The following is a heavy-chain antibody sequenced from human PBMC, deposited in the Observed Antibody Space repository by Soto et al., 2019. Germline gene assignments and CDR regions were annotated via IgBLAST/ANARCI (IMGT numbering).Heavy chain of an antibody. CDR3: ARMASFGSLNWVDP. D-gene: IGHD5-18*01. J-gene: IGHJ5*01. CDR2: MNPGSGDT. Sequence: ASVKVSCKASGYTFTNNDVTWVRQATGQGLEWMGWMNPGSGDTGYAQKFRGRVTMTRDISIATAYMELSSLRSEETAIYYCARMASFGSLNWVDPWGQGTRGTV. V-gene: IGHV1-8*01. CDR1: GYTFTNND.